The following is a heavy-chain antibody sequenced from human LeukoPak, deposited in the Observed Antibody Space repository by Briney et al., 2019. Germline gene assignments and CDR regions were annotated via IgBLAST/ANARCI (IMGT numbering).Heavy chain of an antibody. D-gene: IGHD3-10*01. V-gene: IGHV4-4*02. CDR2: IYHSGST. Sequence: ASGTLSLTCAVSGGSISSSNWWSWVRQPPGKGLEWIGEIYHSGSTNYNPSLKSRVTISVDKSKNQFSLKLSSVTAADTAVYYCARDRGDLPYYYYMDVWGKGTTVTVSS. CDR3: ARDRGDLPYYYYMDV. CDR1: GGSISSSNW. J-gene: IGHJ6*03.